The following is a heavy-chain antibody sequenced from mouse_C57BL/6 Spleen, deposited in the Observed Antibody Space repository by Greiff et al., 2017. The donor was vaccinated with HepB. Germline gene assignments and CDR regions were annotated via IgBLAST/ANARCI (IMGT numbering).Heavy chain of an antibody. CDR3: ARDETTGAMDY. J-gene: IGHJ4*01. D-gene: IGHD1-1*01. Sequence: EVKLLESGGGLVKPGGSLKLSCAASGFTFSSYAMSWVRQTPEKRLEWVATISDGGSYTYYPDNVKGRFTISRDNAKNNLYLQMSHLKSEDTAMYYCARDETTGAMDYWGQGTSVTVSS. V-gene: IGHV5-4*01. CDR2: ISDGGSYT. CDR1: GFTFSSYA.